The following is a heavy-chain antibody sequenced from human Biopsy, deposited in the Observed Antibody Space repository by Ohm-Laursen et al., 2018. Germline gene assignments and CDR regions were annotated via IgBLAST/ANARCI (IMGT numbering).Heavy chain of an antibody. Sequence: ASVKVSCKASGYNFGNYYINWVRKVPGQGLEWLGVLNPVAEATIYAQKFQDRITMTRDTSTNTVYMDLTSLSSEDTAVYYCARESPLRLGVCGAIRCFKEVFGMDVWGQGTTVNVSS. V-gene: IGHV1-46*01. J-gene: IGHJ6*02. CDR3: ARESPLRLGVCGAIRCFKEVFGMDV. CDR2: LNPVAEAT. CDR1: GYNFGNYY. D-gene: IGHD2-21*01.